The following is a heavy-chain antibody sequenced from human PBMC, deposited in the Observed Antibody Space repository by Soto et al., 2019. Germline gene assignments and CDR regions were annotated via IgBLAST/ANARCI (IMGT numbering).Heavy chain of an antibody. CDR1: GYSFTSYW. D-gene: IGHD3-22*01. J-gene: IGHJ4*02. CDR2: IYPGDSDT. V-gene: IGHV5-51*01. Sequence: GESLKISCKGSGYSFTSYWIGWVRQMPGKGLEWMGIIYPGDSDTRYSPSFQGQVTISADKSISTAYLQWSSLKASDTAMYYCASSDSPHYYDSSGYRDYWGQGTLVTVS. CDR3: ASSDSPHYYDSSGYRDY.